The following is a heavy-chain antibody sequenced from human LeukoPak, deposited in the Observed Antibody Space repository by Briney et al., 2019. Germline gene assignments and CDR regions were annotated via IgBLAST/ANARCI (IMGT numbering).Heavy chain of an antibody. V-gene: IGHV1-46*03. J-gene: IGHJ5*02. CDR3: ARDLLGYCSSTSCYTESSHWFDP. D-gene: IGHD2-2*02. CDR1: GYTFTSYY. CDR2: INPSGGST. Sequence: ASVKVSCKASGYTFTSYYMHWVRQAPGQGLEWMGIINPSGGSTSYAQKFQGRVTMTRDTSTSTVYMELSSLRSEDTAVYYCARDLLGYCSSTSCYTESSHWFDPWGQGTLVTVSS.